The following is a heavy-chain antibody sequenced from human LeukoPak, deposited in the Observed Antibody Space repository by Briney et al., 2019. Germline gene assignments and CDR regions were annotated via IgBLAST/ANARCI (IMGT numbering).Heavy chain of an antibody. D-gene: IGHD3-22*01. V-gene: IGHV3-23*01. CDR2: ISGSGDTT. Sequence: GASLRLSCAASGFTFSSYAMSWVRQAPGKGLEWVSGISGSGDTTYYADSVKGRFTISRDNAKNTLYLQMNSLRAEDTAVYYCAREKYYYDSSGYSSDYWGQGTLVTVSS. CDR1: GFTFSSYA. CDR3: AREKYYYDSSGYSSDY. J-gene: IGHJ4*02.